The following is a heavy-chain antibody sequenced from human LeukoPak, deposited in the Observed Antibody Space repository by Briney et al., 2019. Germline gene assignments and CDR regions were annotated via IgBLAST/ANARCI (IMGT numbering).Heavy chain of an antibody. CDR2: MNPNSGNT. J-gene: IGHJ4*02. V-gene: IGHV1-8*01. CDR3: ARGRELLLWFGELSDLGY. CDR1: GGVFTSYA. Sequence: ASVKVSCKASGGVFTSYAISWVRHATGQGLEWMGWMNPNSGNTGYAQKFQGRVTMTRNTSISTAYMELSSLRSEDTAVYYCARGRELLLWFGELSDLGYWGQGTLVTVSS. D-gene: IGHD3-10*01.